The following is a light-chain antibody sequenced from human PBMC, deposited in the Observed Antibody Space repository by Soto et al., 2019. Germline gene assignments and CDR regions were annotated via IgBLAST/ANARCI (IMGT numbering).Light chain of an antibody. CDR2: NDD. J-gene: IGLJ3*02. V-gene: IGLV1-40*01. CDR1: SSNIGAGYP. CDR3: STWDDSLNGWV. Sequence: QSVLTQPPSVSGAPGQSVTISCTGSSSNIGAGYPVHWYQRLPGTAPKLLMFNDDKRPSGVPDRFSGSRSGTSASLAISGLQSDDEAVYFCSTWDDSLNGWVFGGGTKLTVL.